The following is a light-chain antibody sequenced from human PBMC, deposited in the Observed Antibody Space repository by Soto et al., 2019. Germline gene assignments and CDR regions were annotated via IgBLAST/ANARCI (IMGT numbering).Light chain of an antibody. CDR1: QSVRTY. CDR2: DAS. CDR3: QQLNADPLT. V-gene: IGKV3-11*01. Sequence: EIVLTQSPVTLSLSAGERATLSCRASQSVRTYLAWYQVKPGQAPRLLIYDASSRATGIPDRFSGSGSGTDFPLTISNLQPEDFATYYCQQLNADPLTFAQGTRLEIK. J-gene: IGKJ5*01.